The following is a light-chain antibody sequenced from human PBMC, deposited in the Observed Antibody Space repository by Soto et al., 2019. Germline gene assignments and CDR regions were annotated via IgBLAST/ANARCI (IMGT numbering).Light chain of an antibody. CDR3: QQFNTYPIT. CDR1: QDIRGA. CDR2: DVS. J-gene: IGKJ5*01. V-gene: IGKV1-13*02. Sequence: AVELTQTTSSLSASVGDRHTITCRASQDIRGALAWYQQKPGKAPKFLIFDVSTLQSGVPSRFSGSGSGTDFTLTISSLQPEDLGTYYCQQFNTYPITFGQGTRMEIK.